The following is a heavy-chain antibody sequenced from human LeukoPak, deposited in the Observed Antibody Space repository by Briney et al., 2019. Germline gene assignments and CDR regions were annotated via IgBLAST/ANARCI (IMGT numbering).Heavy chain of an antibody. Sequence: PSETLPLTCTVSGGSISSGGYYWSWIRQHPGKGLEWIGYIYYSGSTYYNPSLKSRVTISVDTSKNQFSLKLSSVTAADTAVYYCAREGPGVSIDYWGQGTLVTVSS. V-gene: IGHV4-31*03. CDR1: GGSISSGGYY. CDR2: IYYSGST. J-gene: IGHJ4*02. CDR3: AREGPGVSIDY. D-gene: IGHD7-27*01.